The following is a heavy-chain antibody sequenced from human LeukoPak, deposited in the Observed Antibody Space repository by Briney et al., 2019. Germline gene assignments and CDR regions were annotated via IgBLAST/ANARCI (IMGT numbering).Heavy chain of an antibody. CDR2: ISGSGSAT. CDR1: GFTYTNYE. D-gene: IGHD3-10*01. CDR3: ARDTLGEGEDANYAVYYFDY. Sequence: PGGSLRLSCAASGFTYTNYEMNWVRQAPGKGLEWVAYISGSGSATFYADSVKGRFHISRDNAKNLLNLQMNSLRAEDTAVYYCARDTLGEGEDANYAVYYFDYWGQGTPVTVSS. J-gene: IGHJ4*02. V-gene: IGHV3-48*03.